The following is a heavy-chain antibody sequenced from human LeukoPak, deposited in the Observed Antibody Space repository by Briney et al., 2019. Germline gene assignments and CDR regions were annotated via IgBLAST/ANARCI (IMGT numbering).Heavy chain of an antibody. V-gene: IGHV3-74*01. J-gene: IGHJ4*02. D-gene: IGHD1-1*01. CDR1: GFTSSSYW. CDR3: TKGGTTLFDY. Sequence: PGGSLRLSCAASGFTSSSYWLHWVRQAPGKGLVWVSRINSDGSSSSYADSVKGRFTISRDNTKNTLYLQMNSLRAEDTAVYYCTKGGTTLFDYWGQGTLVTVSS. CDR2: INSDGSSS.